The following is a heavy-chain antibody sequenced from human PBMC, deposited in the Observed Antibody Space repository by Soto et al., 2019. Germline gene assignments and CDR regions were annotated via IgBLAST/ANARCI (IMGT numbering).Heavy chain of an antibody. CDR1: GFTFSNAW. CDR2: IKSKTDGGTT. V-gene: IGHV3-15*07. CDR3: TTGRVGATDDYYYGMDV. J-gene: IGHJ6*02. Sequence: EVQLVESGGGLVKPGGSLRLSCAASGFTFSNAWMNWVRQAPGKGLEWVGRIKSKTDGGTTDYAAPVKGRFTISRDDSKNTLYLQMNSLKTEDTAAYYCTTGRVGATDDYYYGMDVWGQGTTVTVSS. D-gene: IGHD1-26*01.